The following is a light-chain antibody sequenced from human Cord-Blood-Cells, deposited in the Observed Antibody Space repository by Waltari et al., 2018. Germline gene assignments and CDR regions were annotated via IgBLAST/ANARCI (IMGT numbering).Light chain of an antibody. J-gene: IGKJ3*01. V-gene: IGKV3-20*01. Sequence: DIVLPHSPGTLTLSPGKGATRPCRASQSVSSSYLAWYQHKPGQAPRLLIYGASSRATGIPDRFSGSGSGTDFTLTISRLEPEDFAVYYCQQYGSSPRVTFGPGTKVDIK. CDR1: QSVSSSY. CDR3: QQYGSSPRVT. CDR2: GAS.